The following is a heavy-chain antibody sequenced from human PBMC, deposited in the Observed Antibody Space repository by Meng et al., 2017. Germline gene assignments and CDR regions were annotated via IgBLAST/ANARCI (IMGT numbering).Heavy chain of an antibody. D-gene: IGHD6-13*01. CDR3: ATGAAAADH. J-gene: IGHJ4*02. CDR2: INSNSDGGTT. V-gene: IGHV3-15*01. Sequence: EVQLGGAGGGLVKTGGSLRLSCVASGFRVTDAWMSWVRQAPGKGLEWVGRINSNSDGGTTDYAAPVKGRFTISRDDSKNTLYLQMNSLITEDTAVYFCATGAAAADHWGQGTLVTVSS. CDR1: GFRVTDAW.